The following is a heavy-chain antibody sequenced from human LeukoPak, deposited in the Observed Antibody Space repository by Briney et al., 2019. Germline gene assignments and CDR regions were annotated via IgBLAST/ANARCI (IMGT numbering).Heavy chain of an antibody. CDR1: GFTFSSYG. J-gene: IGHJ5*02. D-gene: IGHD2-21*02. CDR2: ILFDGSNK. V-gene: IGHV3-30*18. CDR3: ANSCQGWRRGKWFDP. Sequence: GGSLRLSCAASGFTFSSYGMHWVRQAPGKGLEWVALILFDGSNKYYTDSLKGRFTISRDNSKNTLYLQMYILRAEDRAVYYCANSCQGWRRGKWFDPWGQGTLVTVSS.